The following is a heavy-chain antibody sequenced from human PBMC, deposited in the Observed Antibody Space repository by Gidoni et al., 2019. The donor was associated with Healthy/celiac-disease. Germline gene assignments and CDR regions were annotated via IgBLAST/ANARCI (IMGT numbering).Heavy chain of an antibody. J-gene: IGHJ4*02. V-gene: IGHV3-23*01. CDR2: SSGSGGST. D-gene: IGHD6-19*01. CDR3: AKERSSWGIAVAGIDY. Sequence: EVQLLESGGGLVQPGGSLRLSCAASRFTFASYAISWGRHAPGKGRVWVSDSSGSGGSTYYADYRKGRFTISRDNSKNTLYLQMNSLRAEDTAVYYCAKERSSWGIAVAGIDYWGQGTLVTVSS. CDR1: RFTFASYA.